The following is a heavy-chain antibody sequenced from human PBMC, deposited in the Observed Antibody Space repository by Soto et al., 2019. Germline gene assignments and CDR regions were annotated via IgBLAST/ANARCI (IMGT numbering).Heavy chain of an antibody. CDR1: GFSLSNAMVG. J-gene: IGHJ4*02. D-gene: IGHD2-2*01. V-gene: IGHV2-26*01. Sequence: QVTLKESGPVLVKPTETLTLTCTVSGFSLSNAMVGVSWIRQSPGKALEWLAQILSSGEKSYSTSLKSRVTISKDTSRSQVVLTMTRMDPVDTATYYCARISQYAYDFDYWGQGTLVTVSS. CDR3: ARISQYAYDFDY. CDR2: ILSSGEK.